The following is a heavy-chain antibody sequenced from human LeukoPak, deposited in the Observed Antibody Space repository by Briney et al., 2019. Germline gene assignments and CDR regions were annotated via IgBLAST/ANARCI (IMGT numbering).Heavy chain of an antibody. V-gene: IGHV3-20*04. D-gene: IGHD3-3*01. Sequence: PGGSLRLSCAASGFTFDDYGMSWVRQAPGKGLEWVSGINWNGGSTGYADSVKGRFTISRDNAKNSLYLQMNSLRAEDTALYYCARDYSTYYDFWSGEKSMGYRGQGTLVTVSS. CDR2: INWNGGST. J-gene: IGHJ4*02. CDR1: GFTFDDYG. CDR3: ARDYSTYYDFWSGEKSMGY.